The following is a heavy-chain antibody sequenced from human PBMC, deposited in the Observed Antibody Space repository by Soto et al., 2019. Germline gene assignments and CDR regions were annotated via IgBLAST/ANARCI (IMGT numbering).Heavy chain of an antibody. J-gene: IGHJ6*02. Sequence: GGSLRLSCAASGFTFGSYGMHWVRQAPGKGLEWVAVIWYDGSNKYYADSVKGRFTISRDNSKNTLYLQMNSLRAEDTAVYYCARDLRDTAMVKVYYYYYYGMDVWGQGTTVTVSS. CDR3: ARDLRDTAMVKVYYYYYYGMDV. V-gene: IGHV3-33*01. D-gene: IGHD5-18*01. CDR2: IWYDGSNK. CDR1: GFTFGSYG.